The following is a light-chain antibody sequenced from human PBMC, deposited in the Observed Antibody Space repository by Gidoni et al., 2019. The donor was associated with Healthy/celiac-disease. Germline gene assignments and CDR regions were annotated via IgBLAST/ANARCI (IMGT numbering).Light chain of an antibody. CDR1: QSINTH. J-gene: IGKJ4*01. Sequence: DIQMTQSPSSLSASVGDRVTITCRASQSINTHLNWYQQKPGKAPRPLIYAASSLQSGVPSRFSGSGSGTDFFLTISSLQPEDFATFYCQQSYSIPLTFGGGTKVEIK. V-gene: IGKV1-39*01. CDR3: QQSYSIPLT. CDR2: AAS.